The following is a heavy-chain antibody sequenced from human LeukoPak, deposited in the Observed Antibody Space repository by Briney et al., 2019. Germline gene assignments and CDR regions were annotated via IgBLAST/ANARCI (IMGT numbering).Heavy chain of an antibody. J-gene: IGHJ3*02. D-gene: IGHD4-23*01. CDR1: GGSLSSYY. CDR2: IYYSGST. V-gene: IGHV4-59*01. Sequence: SETLSLTCTVSGGSLSSYYWSWIRQPPGKGLEWIGNIYYSGSTNYNPSLKSRVTISVDTSKNQFSLKLSSVTAADTAVYYCARERALYGGNPNDAFDIWGQGTMVTVSS. CDR3: ARERALYGGNPNDAFDI.